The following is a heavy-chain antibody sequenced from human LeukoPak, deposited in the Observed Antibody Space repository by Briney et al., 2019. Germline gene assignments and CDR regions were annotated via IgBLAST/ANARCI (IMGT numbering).Heavy chain of an antibody. J-gene: IGHJ6*02. D-gene: IGHD3-3*01. CDR3: ARGSDWGYYDFWSGYYTGLGYYYYYGMDV. Sequence: ASVKVSCKASGYTFTSYGISWVRQAPGQGLEWMGWISAYNGNTNYAQKLQGRVTMTTDTSTSTAYMELRSLRSDDTAVYYCARGSDWGYYDFWSGYYTGLGYYYYYGMDVWGQGTTVTVSS. CDR2: ISAYNGNT. CDR1: GYTFTSYG. V-gene: IGHV1-18*01.